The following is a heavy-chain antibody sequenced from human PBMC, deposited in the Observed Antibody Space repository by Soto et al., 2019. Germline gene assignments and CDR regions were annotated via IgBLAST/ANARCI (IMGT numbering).Heavy chain of an antibody. CDR2: ISGSGDST. CDR3: AKRGSGSQFDY. V-gene: IGHV3-23*01. CDR1: GFTFSSYA. J-gene: IGHJ4*02. D-gene: IGHD1-26*01. Sequence: GGSLRLSCAASGFTFSSYAMSWVRQAPGKGLEWVSVISGSGDSTYYADSVKGRFTISRDNSKNTLYLQMNSLRAEDTAIYYCAKRGSGSQFDYWGQGTLVTVSS.